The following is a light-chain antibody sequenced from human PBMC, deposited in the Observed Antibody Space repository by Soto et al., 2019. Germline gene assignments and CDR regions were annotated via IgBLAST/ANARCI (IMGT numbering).Light chain of an antibody. Sequence: EIVMTQSPATLSVSPGERATLSCRASQSVNVNLAWYQQKPGQAPRLLIKGASTRATGIPARFSGSGSGTDFILTISSLQSEDFAVYYCQQYNNWPPYTFGQGTKVEIK. J-gene: IGKJ2*01. V-gene: IGKV3-15*01. CDR1: QSVNVN. CDR2: GAS. CDR3: QQYNNWPPYT.